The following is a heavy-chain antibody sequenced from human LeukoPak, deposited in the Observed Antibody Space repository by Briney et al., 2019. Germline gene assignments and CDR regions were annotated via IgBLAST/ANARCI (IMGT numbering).Heavy chain of an antibody. CDR3: ARDQGQWLAYFDY. CDR2: VYYKGNT. D-gene: IGHD6-19*01. Sequence: SETLSLTCIVSGGSVSSSSYYWGWIRQPPGRGLEWIGSVYYKGNTYYSPSLKSRVTMSVDTSKNQFSLKLSSVTAADTAVYYCARDQGQWLAYFDYWGQGTLVTVSS. J-gene: IGHJ4*02. CDR1: GGSVSSSSYY. V-gene: IGHV4-39*07.